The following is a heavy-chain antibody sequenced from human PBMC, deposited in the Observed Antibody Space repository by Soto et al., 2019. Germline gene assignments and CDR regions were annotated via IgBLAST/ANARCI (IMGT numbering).Heavy chain of an antibody. J-gene: IGHJ3*01. Sequence: EVQLVESGGGLIQPRRSLRISCAASGLNFRNYAMNWVRQAPGKGLEWISYISVGGGSIFYADSVKGRFTISRDDVQNSLYLQMNTLREEDTALYYCVRDDQGAFDVWGQGTMVIVSS. CDR3: VRDDQGAFDV. V-gene: IGHV3-48*02. CDR2: ISVGGGSI. CDR1: GLNFRNYA.